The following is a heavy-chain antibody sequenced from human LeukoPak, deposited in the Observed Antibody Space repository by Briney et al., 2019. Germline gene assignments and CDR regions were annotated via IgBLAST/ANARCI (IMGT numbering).Heavy chain of an antibody. V-gene: IGHV3-30*18. CDR1: EFTFSNYG. D-gene: IGHD3-22*01. J-gene: IGHJ4*02. CDR2: ILSDGSDK. CDR3: AKGDSGFYFYFDH. Sequence: GGSLRLSCAASEFTFSNYGMHWVRQAPGKGLEWVAAILSDGSDKCYADSVKGRFTISKDNSKNTLYLQMNSLRAEDTAVYYCAKGDSGFYFYFDHWGQGTLVTVSS.